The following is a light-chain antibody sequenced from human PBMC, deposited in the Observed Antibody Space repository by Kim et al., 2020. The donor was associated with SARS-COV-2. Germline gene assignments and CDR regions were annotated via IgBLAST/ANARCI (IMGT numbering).Light chain of an antibody. CDR3: CSYAGSRTLV. CDR1: SSDVGSFKL. Sequence: GQSITRSCTGTSSDVGSFKLVSWYQHHPGKAPKLIISEVTKRPSGVSHRFSGSKSDNTASLTISGLQAEDEADYYCCSYAGSRTLVFGGGTKVTVL. CDR2: EVT. J-gene: IGLJ2*01. V-gene: IGLV2-23*02.